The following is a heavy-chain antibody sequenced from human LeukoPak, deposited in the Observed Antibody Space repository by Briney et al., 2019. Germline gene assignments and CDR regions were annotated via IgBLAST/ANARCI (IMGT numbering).Heavy chain of an antibody. D-gene: IGHD3-10*01. J-gene: IGHJ4*02. V-gene: IGHV6-1*01. CDR2: TYYRSKWYN. Sequence: SQTLSLTCALSGDTLSSNTAAWHWIRHSPSRGLEWLGRTYYRSKWYNDYAVSVKSRITITPDTSKNQFSLQLNSVIPEDAAVYYCAAEGGLGRLNWGQGTLVTVSS. CDR3: AAEGGLGRLN. CDR1: GDTLSSNTAA.